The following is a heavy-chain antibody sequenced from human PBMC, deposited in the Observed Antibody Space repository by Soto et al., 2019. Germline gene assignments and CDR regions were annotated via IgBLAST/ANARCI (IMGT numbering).Heavy chain of an antibody. V-gene: IGHV3-30*03. CDR1: GFTFSSYG. Sequence: PGGSLRLSCAASGFTFSSYGMHWVRQAPGKGLEWVAVISYDGSNKYYADSVKGRFTISRDNAKNSLYLQMNSLRAEDTAVYYCARLYDYIWGSYRYTGITAFEYWGQGTLVTVSS. CDR2: ISYDGSNK. CDR3: ARLYDYIWGSYRYTGITAFEY. J-gene: IGHJ4*02. D-gene: IGHD3-16*02.